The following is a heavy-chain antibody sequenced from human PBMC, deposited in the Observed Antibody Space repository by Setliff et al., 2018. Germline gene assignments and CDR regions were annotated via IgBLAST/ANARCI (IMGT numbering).Heavy chain of an antibody. CDR2: INAGNGST. V-gene: IGHV1-3*01. J-gene: IGHJ6*02. CDR1: GYTFTSYA. D-gene: IGHD2-2*02. CDR3: ARDRQYCSSPTCYSSYFYYYGMDV. Sequence: ASVKVSCKASGYTFTSYAMHWVRQAPGQRLEWMGWINAGNGSTKYSQKFQGRVTITRDTSASAAYMELSSLRSEDTAVYYCARDRQYCSSPTCYSSYFYYYGMDVWGQGTTVTVSS.